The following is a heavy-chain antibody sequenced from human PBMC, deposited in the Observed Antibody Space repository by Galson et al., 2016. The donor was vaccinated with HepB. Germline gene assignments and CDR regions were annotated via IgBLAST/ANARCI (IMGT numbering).Heavy chain of an antibody. D-gene: IGHD3-9*01. CDR2: IYPGDSET. CDR3: ARQAGYYSSGYFDY. V-gene: IGHV5-51*01. J-gene: IGHJ4*02. Sequence: QSGAEVKKPGESLKISCKGSGYSFTSYWIGWVRQMPGKGLEWMGTIYPGDSETRYSPSFQGQVTISADKSINTDYLQWSSLKAPDTAVYYCARQAGYYSSGYFDYWGQGTLVTVSS. CDR1: GYSFTSYW.